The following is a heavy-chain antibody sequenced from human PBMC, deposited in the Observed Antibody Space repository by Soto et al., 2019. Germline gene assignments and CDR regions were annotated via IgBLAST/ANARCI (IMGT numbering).Heavy chain of an antibody. V-gene: IGHV4-59*01. Sequence: SETLSLTCTVSGGSISSYYWSWIRQPPGKGLEWIGYIYYSGSTNYNPSLKSRVTISVDTSKNQFSLKLSSVTAADTAVYYCARAKTHYVFWSGYYTAYYGMDVWGQGTTVPVSS. D-gene: IGHD3-3*01. CDR1: GGSISSYY. CDR2: IYYSGST. CDR3: ARAKTHYVFWSGYYTAYYGMDV. J-gene: IGHJ6*02.